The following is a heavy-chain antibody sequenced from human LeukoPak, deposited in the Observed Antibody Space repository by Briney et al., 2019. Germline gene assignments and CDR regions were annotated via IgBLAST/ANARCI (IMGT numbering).Heavy chain of an antibody. Sequence: GGSLRLSCAASGFNFRGYAMHWVRQAPGRGLEWVAFLRYDGSDQKYADSVKGRFTISRDNSKNTLYLQMDSLRLEDAAVYYCAKEAYANGVVDYWGQGTLVTVSS. CDR1: GFNFRGYA. CDR2: LRYDGSDQ. V-gene: IGHV3-30*02. D-gene: IGHD2-2*01. J-gene: IGHJ4*02. CDR3: AKEAYANGVVDY.